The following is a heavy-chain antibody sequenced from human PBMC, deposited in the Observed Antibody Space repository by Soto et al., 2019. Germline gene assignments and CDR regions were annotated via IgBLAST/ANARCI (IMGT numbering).Heavy chain of an antibody. CDR3: ARDVGPTLYGSGTYYRG. CDR1: GFIFSSYW. V-gene: IGHV3-7*01. J-gene: IGHJ4*02. Sequence: EVQLVESGGGLVQPGGSLRLSCAASGFIFSSYWMTWVRQAPGKGLEWVANIKQDGSEKYYVDSVKGRFTISRDNAMNSLYLQMNSLRAEDTAVYYCARDVGPTLYGSGTYYRGWGPGTLVTVSS. D-gene: IGHD3-10*01. CDR2: IKQDGSEK.